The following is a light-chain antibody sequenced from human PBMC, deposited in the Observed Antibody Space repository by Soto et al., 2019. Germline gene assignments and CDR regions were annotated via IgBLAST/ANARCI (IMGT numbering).Light chain of an antibody. V-gene: IGKV4-1*01. Sequence: IVMTQSPDSLSVPLGERATISCKPSQTLLYSSNNKNYLAWFQQKPGQPPKLLIYWASTRKSGVPDRFSGSGSGTDFTLSISGLQAEDAAIYYCQQSYPVPVTFGHGTRLEI. CDR1: QTLLYSSNNKNY. CDR3: QQSYPVPVT. J-gene: IGKJ5*01. CDR2: WAS.